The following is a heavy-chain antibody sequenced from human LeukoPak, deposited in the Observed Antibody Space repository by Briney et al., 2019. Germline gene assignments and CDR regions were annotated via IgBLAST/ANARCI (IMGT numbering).Heavy chain of an antibody. Sequence: PGGSLRLSCAASGFTFSSYGRHWVRQAPGKGLEWVAVISYDGSNKYYADSVKGRFTISRDNSKNTLYLQMNSLRAEDTAVYYCAKDRAVGPKYYYYGMDVWGQGTTVTVSS. D-gene: IGHD6-19*01. CDR3: AKDRAVGPKYYYYGMDV. V-gene: IGHV3-30*18. CDR2: ISYDGSNK. CDR1: GFTFSSYG. J-gene: IGHJ6*02.